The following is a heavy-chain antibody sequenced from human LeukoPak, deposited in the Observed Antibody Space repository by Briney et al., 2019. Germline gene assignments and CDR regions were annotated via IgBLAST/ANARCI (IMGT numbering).Heavy chain of an antibody. CDR2: VNGGGTVT. V-gene: IGHV3-23*01. D-gene: IGHD3-10*01. Sequence: GGSLRLSCAASGFTFATYAMSWVRQAPGKGLEWVSTVNGGGTVTYYADSVKGRFTISRDNSKNTLYLQLNSLRAEDTAVYYCAKDRYGSGNYGSFDPWGQGTLVTVSS. J-gene: IGHJ5*02. CDR3: AKDRYGSGNYGSFDP. CDR1: GFTFATYA.